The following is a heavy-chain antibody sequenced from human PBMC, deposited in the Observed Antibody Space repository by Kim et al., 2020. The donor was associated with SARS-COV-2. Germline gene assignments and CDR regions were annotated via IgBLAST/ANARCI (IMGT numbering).Heavy chain of an antibody. CDR3: ARTVGSYYVNY. V-gene: IGHV4-38-2*02. CDR1: GHSITSGFS. CDR2: IWQSGTT. J-gene: IGHJ4*02. Sequence: SETLSLTCNVSGHSITSGFSWGWIRQPPGKGLEWIGTIWQSGTTFYNPSLKGRVTISIETSKSHFSLNLKSVTASDTAVYYCARTVGSYYVNYWGQGSLV. D-gene: IGHD3-10*01.